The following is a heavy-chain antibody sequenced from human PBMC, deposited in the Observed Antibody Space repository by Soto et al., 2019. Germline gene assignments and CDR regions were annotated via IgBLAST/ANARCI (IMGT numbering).Heavy chain of an antibody. D-gene: IGHD3-3*01. CDR2: IYSGGST. V-gene: IGHV3-53*04. Sequence: GGSLRLSCAASGFTVSSNYMSWVRQAPGKGLEWVSVIYSGGSTYYADSVKGRFTISRHNSKNTLYLQMNSLGAEDTAVYYCARATYYDFWSGSPREAYYMDVWGKGTTVTVSS. J-gene: IGHJ6*03. CDR1: GFTVSSNY. CDR3: ARATYYDFWSGSPREAYYMDV.